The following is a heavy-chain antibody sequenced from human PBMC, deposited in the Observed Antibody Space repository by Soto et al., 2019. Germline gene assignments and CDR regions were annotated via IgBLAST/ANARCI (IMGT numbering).Heavy chain of an antibody. CDR3: ARDSYSSGAIDY. CDR2: INSDGSST. V-gene: IGHV3-74*01. CDR1: GFTFSSYW. J-gene: IGHJ4*02. D-gene: IGHD6-25*01. Sequence: EVQLVESGGGLVQPGGSLRLSCAASGFTFSSYWMHWVRKAPGKGLVWVSRINSDGSSTSYADSVKGRFTISRDNAKNTLYLQMNSLRAEDTAVYYCARDSYSSGAIDYWGQGTLVTVSS.